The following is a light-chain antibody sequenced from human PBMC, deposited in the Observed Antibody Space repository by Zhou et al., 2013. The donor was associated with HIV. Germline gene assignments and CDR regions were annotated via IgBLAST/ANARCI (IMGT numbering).Light chain of an antibody. J-gene: IGKJ1*01. Sequence: DVVMTQSPLSLPVTLGQPASISCRSSQSLVHSDGNTYLGWFQQRPGQSPRRLIYHVSNRDSGVPDRFSGSGSGTDFTLKISRVEAEDVAVYYCMQATDWPQRTFGQGIKVEIK. V-gene: IGKV2-30*02. CDR2: HVS. CDR3: MQATDWPQRT. CDR1: QSLVHSDGNTY.